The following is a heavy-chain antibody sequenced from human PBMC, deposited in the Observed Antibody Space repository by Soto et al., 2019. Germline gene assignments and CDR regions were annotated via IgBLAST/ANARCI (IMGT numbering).Heavy chain of an antibody. D-gene: IGHD6-13*01. Sequence: ASVKVSCKASGYTFTGYYMHWVRQAPGQGLEWMGWINPNSGGTNYAQKFQGRVTMTRDTSISTAYMELSRLRSDDTAVYYCARVGIEAAGYSNCFDPWGQGTLVTVSS. V-gene: IGHV1-2*02. CDR2: INPNSGGT. CDR3: ARVGIEAAGYSNCFDP. J-gene: IGHJ5*02. CDR1: GYTFTGYY.